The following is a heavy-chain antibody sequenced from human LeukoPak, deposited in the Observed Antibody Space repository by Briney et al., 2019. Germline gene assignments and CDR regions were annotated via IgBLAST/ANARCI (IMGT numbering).Heavy chain of an antibody. J-gene: IGHJ6*03. Sequence: GGSLRLSCAASGFSFSDYYMTWIRQAPGKGLEWVSSISRSGSTKYYADSVKGRFTISRDNAKNSLFLQMNSLRAEDTAVYYCARVLRYCSGGNCYSGGLGYMDVWGKGTTVTISS. V-gene: IGHV3-11*01. CDR1: GFSFSDYY. CDR3: ARVLRYCSGGNCYSGGLGYMDV. CDR2: ISRSGSTK. D-gene: IGHD2-15*01.